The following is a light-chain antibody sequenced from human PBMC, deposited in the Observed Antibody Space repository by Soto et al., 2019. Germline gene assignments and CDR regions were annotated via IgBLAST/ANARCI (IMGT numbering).Light chain of an antibody. Sequence: QSVLTQPPSASGAPGERVTISCSGSSSNIGANYDVHWYQSLPGTAPKLLIYANSNRPSGVPDRFSGSKSGTSASLAITGLQAEDEADYYCKSYDSSLSGSYVFGTGTKVTVL. J-gene: IGLJ1*01. CDR2: ANS. CDR1: SSNIGANYD. CDR3: KSYDSSLSGSYV. V-gene: IGLV1-40*01.